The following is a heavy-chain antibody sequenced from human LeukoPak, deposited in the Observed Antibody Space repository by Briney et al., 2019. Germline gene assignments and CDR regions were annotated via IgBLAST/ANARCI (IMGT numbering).Heavy chain of an antibody. D-gene: IGHD1-26*01. V-gene: IGHV3-30*18. CDR3: VKEQSYGYYRVADY. Sequence: GGSLRLSCAASGFSFSSCGMHWVRQAPGKGLEWLAVFSHNGIETHYADSVRGRSTISRDNRKNTLHLQMDSLRAEDTAVYYCVKEQSYGYYRVADYWGQGTLVTVSS. J-gene: IGHJ4*02. CDR1: GFSFSSCG. CDR2: FSHNGIET.